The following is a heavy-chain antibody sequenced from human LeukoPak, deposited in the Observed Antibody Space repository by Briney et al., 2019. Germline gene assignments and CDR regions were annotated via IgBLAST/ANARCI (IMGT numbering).Heavy chain of an antibody. CDR2: IYYSGST. Sequence: PSETLSLTCTVSGGSISSSSYYWGWIRQPPRKGLEWIGSIYYSGSTYYNPSLKSRVTISVDTSKNQFSLKLSSVTAADTAVYYCATMYYDILTGYFFDYWGQGTLVTVSS. D-gene: IGHD3-9*01. J-gene: IGHJ4*02. V-gene: IGHV4-39*07. CDR1: GGSISSSSYY. CDR3: ATMYYDILTGYFFDY.